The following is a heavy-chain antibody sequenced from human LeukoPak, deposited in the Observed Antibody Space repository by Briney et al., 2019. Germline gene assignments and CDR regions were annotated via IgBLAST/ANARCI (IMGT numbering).Heavy chain of an antibody. CDR1: GFAFDNFA. Sequence: GGSLTLSCTASGFAFDNFAMNWVRQAPGKALEGASSIGGPGDDTYYADSVKGRFIISRDNSKSTLYLQMNSLRVEDTALYFCAKDGYPRNSVWDYSDYWGPGTLVTVTS. V-gene: IGHV3-23*01. CDR3: AKDGYPRNSVWDYSDY. J-gene: IGHJ4*02. CDR2: IGGPGDDT. D-gene: IGHD4-23*01.